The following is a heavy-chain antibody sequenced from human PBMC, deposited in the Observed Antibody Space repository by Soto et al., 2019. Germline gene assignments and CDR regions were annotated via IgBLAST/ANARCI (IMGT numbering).Heavy chain of an antibody. D-gene: IGHD2-8*02. CDR3: ARERGEYDTPWYIER. J-gene: IGHJ4*02. CDR1: VFSFSSHS. Sequence: PGGSLRLSCAASVFSFSSHSFNCVRHSPGQGLEWVAYISSRSSLILYADSVRGRFVISRDNALNSLYMQMNSPRDEDTAIYYCARERGEYDTPWYIERWGQATWLTVSS. CDR2: ISSRSSLI. V-gene: IGHV3-21*06.